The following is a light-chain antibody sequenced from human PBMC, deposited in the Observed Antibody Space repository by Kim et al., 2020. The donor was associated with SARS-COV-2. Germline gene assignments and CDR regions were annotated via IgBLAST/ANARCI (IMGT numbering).Light chain of an antibody. CDR1: KLGDKY. V-gene: IGLV3-1*01. CDR2: QDS. Sequence: VSVSPGQTASITCSGDKLGDKYSCWYQQKPGQSPVLVIYQDSKRPSGIPERFSGSNSGNTATLTISGTQAMDEADYYCQAWDSSVVFGGGTQLTVL. CDR3: QAWDSSVV. J-gene: IGLJ2*01.